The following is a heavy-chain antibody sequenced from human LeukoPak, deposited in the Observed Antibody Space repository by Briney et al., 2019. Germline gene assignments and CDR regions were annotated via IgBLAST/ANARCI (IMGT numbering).Heavy chain of an antibody. J-gene: IGHJ4*02. V-gene: IGHV3-23*01. Sequence: GGSLRLSCAASGFTFSSYAMNWVRQAPGKGLEWVSVISGSGDSTNYEDSVKGRFTISRDNSKNMLNLQMSGLRAEDTAVYYCAKKGSRTIATGGFDCWGQGTLVIVSS. D-gene: IGHD6-13*01. CDR2: ISGSGDST. CDR3: AKKGSRTIATGGFDC. CDR1: GFTFSSYA.